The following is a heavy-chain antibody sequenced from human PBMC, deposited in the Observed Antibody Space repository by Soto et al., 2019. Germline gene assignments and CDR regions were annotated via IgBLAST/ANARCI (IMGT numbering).Heavy chain of an antibody. V-gene: IGHV1-2*02. J-gene: IGHJ5*02. Sequence: QVQXVQSGAEVXXPXXXVXVSCXXXRYXXXXYXXXXXXXXXXQGLEWMGWINPNNGATHYGLSFQGRVTMTRDTSISTAYMELSSLRSDDTAVYYCASHDPGARFDPWGQGTLVIVSS. CDR1: RYXXXXYX. CDR2: INPNNGAT. CDR3: ASHDPGARFDP. D-gene: IGHD1-1*01.